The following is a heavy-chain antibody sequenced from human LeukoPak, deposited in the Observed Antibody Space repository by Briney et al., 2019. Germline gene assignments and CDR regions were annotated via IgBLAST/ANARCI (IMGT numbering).Heavy chain of an antibody. CDR3: ARDQGYNYGQTFYFDF. V-gene: IGHV4-4*07. J-gene: IGHJ4*02. Sequence: SETLSLTCTVSGANINPYYWSWLRQSAEKGLEWIGRAYASGTTKYNPSLNGRVTMSVDMSKNQFFLKLDSVTAADTAIYYCARDQGYNYGQTFYFDFWGQGTRVTVSS. CDR1: GANINPYY. D-gene: IGHD5-18*01. CDR2: AYASGTT.